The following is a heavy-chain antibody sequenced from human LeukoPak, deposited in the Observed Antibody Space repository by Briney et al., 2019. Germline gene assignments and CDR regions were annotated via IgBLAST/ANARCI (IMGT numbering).Heavy chain of an antibody. CDR1: GFTFRSYA. J-gene: IGHJ4*02. D-gene: IGHD3-9*01. CDR2: ISYDGSNK. V-gene: IGHV3-30*04. Sequence: GRSLRLSCAASGFTFRSYAMHWVRQAPGKGLEWVAVISYDGSNKYYADSVKGRFTISRDNSKNTLYLQMNSLRAEDTAVYYCAREHGHYDILTGLHWGQGTLVTVSS. CDR3: AREHGHYDILTGLH.